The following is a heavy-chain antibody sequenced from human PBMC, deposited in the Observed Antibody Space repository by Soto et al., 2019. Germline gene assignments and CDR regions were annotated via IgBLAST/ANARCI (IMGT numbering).Heavy chain of an antibody. V-gene: IGHV1-46*01. CDR2: INPSGGST. J-gene: IGHJ4*02. CDR1: GYTFTSYY. CDR3: ARDSYYDSSGYYLYYFDY. D-gene: IGHD3-22*01. Sequence: ASVKVSCKASGYTFTSYYMHWVRQAPGQGLEWMGIINPSGGSTSYAQKFQGRVTMTRDTSTSTVYMELSSLRSEDTAVYYCARDSYYDSSGYYLYYFDYWGQGTLVTVSS.